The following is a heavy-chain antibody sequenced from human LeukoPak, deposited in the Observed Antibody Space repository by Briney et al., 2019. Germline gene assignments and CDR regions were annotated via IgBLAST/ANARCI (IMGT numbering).Heavy chain of an antibody. J-gene: IGHJ4*02. CDR1: GGSISSYY. CDR3: ADHIAAAGHHYFDY. CDR2: IFYTGST. D-gene: IGHD6-13*01. V-gene: IGHV4-59*12. Sequence: SETLSLTCTVSGGSISSYYWSWIRQPPGKGLEWIGYIFYTGSTNYNPSLKSRVTISVDTSKNQFSLKLSSVTAADTAVYYCADHIAAAGHHYFDYWGQGTLVTVSS.